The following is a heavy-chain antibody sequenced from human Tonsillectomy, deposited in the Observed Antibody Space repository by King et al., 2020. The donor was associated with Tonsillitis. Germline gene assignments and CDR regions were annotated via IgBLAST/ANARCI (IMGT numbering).Heavy chain of an antibody. CDR1: DGSISSGVYY. J-gene: IGHJ4*02. CDR2: IFHSGST. V-gene: IGHV4-31*03. CDR3: ARLSYYDSRGYYHYYFDY. Sequence: QLQESGPGLVKPSQTLSLTCTVSDGSISSGVYYWSWIRQHPGKGLEWIGNIFHSGSTYYNPSLKSRIIISVDTSKNQFSLKRSSVTAADTAVYYCARLSYYDSRGYYHYYFDYWGQGTLVSVSS. D-gene: IGHD3-22*01.